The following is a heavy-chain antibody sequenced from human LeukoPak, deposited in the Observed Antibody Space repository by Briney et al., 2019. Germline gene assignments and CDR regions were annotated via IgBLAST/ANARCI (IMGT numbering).Heavy chain of an antibody. CDR1: GGSFSGYY. CDR2: INHSGST. Sequence: SETLSLTCAVSGGSFSGYYWSWIRQPPGKGLEWIGEINHSGSTNYNPSLKSRVTISVDTSKNQFSLKLSSVTAADTAVYYCARGQSVYGDYVDYWGQGTLVTVSS. D-gene: IGHD4-17*01. CDR3: ARGQSVYGDYVDY. J-gene: IGHJ4*02. V-gene: IGHV4-34*01.